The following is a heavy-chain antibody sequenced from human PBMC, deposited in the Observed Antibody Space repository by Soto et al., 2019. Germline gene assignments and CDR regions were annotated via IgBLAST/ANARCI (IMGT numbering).Heavy chain of an antibody. V-gene: IGHV1-3*01. Sequence: QVQLVQSGAEVKKPGASVKVSCKASGYTFTSYAMHWVRQAPGQRLEWMGWINAGNGNTKYSQKFQGRVTITRDTSPSTAYMDLSTLRSEDTAVYYCPSSFTVPSPIGYWGQRTLLTVSS. J-gene: IGHJ4*02. CDR3: PSSFTVPSPIGY. D-gene: IGHD2-2*02. CDR2: INAGNGNT. CDR1: GYTFTSYA.